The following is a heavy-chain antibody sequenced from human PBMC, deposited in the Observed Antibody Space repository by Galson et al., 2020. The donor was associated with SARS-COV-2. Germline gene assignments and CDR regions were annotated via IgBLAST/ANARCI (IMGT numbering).Heavy chain of an antibody. CDR2: ISQSVTT. V-gene: IGHV4-4*02. J-gene: IGHJ2*01. Sequence: SETLSLTCSVSGGSISNNDWSSWVRQPPGKGLEWIGEISQSVTTHYNPSLKSRVTISGDKSKNQISLKLSSVTAADTAVYYCARDSGYCTDGVCYRYWYFDLWGRGTLVTVSS. D-gene: IGHD2-8*01. CDR1: GGSISNNDW. CDR3: ARDSGYCTDGVCYRYWYFDL.